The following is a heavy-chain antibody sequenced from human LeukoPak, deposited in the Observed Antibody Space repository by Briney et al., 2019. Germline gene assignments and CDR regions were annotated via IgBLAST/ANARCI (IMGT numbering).Heavy chain of an antibody. Sequence: SETLSLTCTVSAGSVSSYYWSWIRQPPGKGLEWIGYIYASGGTNYNPSLKSRVTILVDTSKNQLSLQLSSVTAADTAVYYCARGRDSSGYYELWGQGTLVTVSS. V-gene: IGHV4-59*02. CDR1: AGSVSSYY. J-gene: IGHJ4*02. D-gene: IGHD3-22*01. CDR3: ARGRDSSGYYEL. CDR2: IYASGGT.